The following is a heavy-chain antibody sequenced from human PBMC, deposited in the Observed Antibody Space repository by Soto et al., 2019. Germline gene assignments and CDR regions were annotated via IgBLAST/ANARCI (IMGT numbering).Heavy chain of an antibody. CDR1: GFSLSTSGMG. V-gene: IGHV2-70*11. J-gene: IGHJ6*02. CDR3: ARIDDYGGNSGGMDV. Sequence: SGATLMNATRTRTLTCTFSGFSLSTSGMGVSWIREPPGKALEWLAGMGWEGEKYYSTSLKTRLTISKDTSKNQVVLTMTNMDPVDTATYYCARIDDYGGNSGGMDVWGQGTTVPVPS. CDR2: MGWEGEK. D-gene: IGHD4-17*01.